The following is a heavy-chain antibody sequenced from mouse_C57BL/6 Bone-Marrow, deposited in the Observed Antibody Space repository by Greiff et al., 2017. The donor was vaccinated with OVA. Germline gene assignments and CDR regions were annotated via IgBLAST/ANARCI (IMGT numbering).Heavy chain of an antibody. CDR3: ARHGGITTVDY. CDR2: ISGGGGNT. D-gene: IGHD1-1*01. CDR1: GFTFSSYT. Sequence: DVKLVESGGGLVKPGGSLKLSCAASGFTFSSYTMSWVRQTPEKRLEWVATISGGGGNTYYPDSVTGRFTISRDNAKNTLYLQMSSLRSEDTALYYCARHGGITTVDYWGQGTTLTVSS. J-gene: IGHJ2*01. V-gene: IGHV5-9*01.